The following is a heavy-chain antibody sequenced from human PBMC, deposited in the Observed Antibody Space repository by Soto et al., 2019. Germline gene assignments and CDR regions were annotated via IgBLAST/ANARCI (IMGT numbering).Heavy chain of an antibody. Sequence: SETLSLTCAVYGGSFSGYYWSWIRQPPGKGLEWIGEINHSGSTNYNPSLRSRVTISVDTSKNQFSLKLSSVTAADTAVYYCARLDRTRLPVDYWGQGTLVTVSS. CDR2: INHSGST. V-gene: IGHV4-34*01. CDR1: GGSFSGYY. J-gene: IGHJ4*02. D-gene: IGHD2-2*01. CDR3: ARLDRTRLPVDY.